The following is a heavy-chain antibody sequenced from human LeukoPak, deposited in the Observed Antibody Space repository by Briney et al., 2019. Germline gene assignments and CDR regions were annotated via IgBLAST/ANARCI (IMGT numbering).Heavy chain of an antibody. D-gene: IGHD1-20*01. CDR2: ISTSSTYI. Sequence: GGSLRLSCAASGFTFSSYSMNWVRQAPGKGLEWVSSISTSSTYIYYADSVKGRLTISRDNAKNSLYLQMNSLRAEDTAVYYCARDPPFIIGTTFFDYWGQGTLVTVSS. J-gene: IGHJ4*02. CDR3: ARDPPFIIGTTFFDY. CDR1: GFTFSSYS. V-gene: IGHV3-21*01.